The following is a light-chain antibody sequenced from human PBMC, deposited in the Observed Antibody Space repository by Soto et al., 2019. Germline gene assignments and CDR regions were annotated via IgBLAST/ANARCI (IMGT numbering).Light chain of an antibody. Sequence: QSALTQPASVSGSPGQSITISCTGISSDGRDYNYVSWYQHHPGQAPKLMIYNVSNRPSGVSSRFSGSKSGNTASLTISGLQAEDEADYYCSSYSSSSTPLHVFGTGTKVTVL. J-gene: IGLJ1*01. CDR2: NVS. CDR3: SSYSSSSTPLHV. CDR1: SSDGRDYNY. V-gene: IGLV2-14*03.